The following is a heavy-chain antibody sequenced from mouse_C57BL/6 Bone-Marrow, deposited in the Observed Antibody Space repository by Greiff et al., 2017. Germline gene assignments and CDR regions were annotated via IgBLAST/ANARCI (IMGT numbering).Heavy chain of an antibody. CDR2: ISSGGSYT. V-gene: IGHV5-6*02. J-gene: IGHJ2*01. CDR1: GFTFSSYG. Sequence: EVMLVESGGDLVKPGGSLKLSCAASGFTFSSYGMSWVRQTPDKRLEWVATISSGGSYTYYPDSVKGRFTISRDNAKNTLYLQMSSLKSEDTAMYYCARHYYGSRDYFDYWGQGTTLTVSS. D-gene: IGHD1-1*01. CDR3: ARHYYGSRDYFDY.